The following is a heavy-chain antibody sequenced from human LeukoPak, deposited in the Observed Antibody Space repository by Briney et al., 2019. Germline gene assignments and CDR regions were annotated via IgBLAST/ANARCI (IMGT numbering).Heavy chain of an antibody. J-gene: IGHJ1*01. V-gene: IGHV1-46*01. CDR1: GYTFTSYY. CDR2: INPSGGST. D-gene: IGHD3-3*01. CDR3: ARGHRITIFGGPLGYFQH. Sequence: GASVKVSCKASGYTFTSYYMHWVRQAPGQGLEWMGIINPSGGSTSYAQKFQGRVTMTRDTSTSTVYMELSSLRSEDTAVYYCARGHRITIFGGPLGYFQHWGQGTLVTVSS.